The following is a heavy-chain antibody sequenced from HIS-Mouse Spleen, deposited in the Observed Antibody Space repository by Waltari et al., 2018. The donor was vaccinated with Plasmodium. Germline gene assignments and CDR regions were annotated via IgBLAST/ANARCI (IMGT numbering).Heavy chain of an antibody. D-gene: IGHD6-13*01. V-gene: IGHV3-7*01. Sequence: EVQLVESGGGLVQPGGSLRLSCAASGFTFSSYGMSWVRQAVGEGLEGVANIKQDGSEKYYVDSVKGRLTISRDNAKNSLYLQMNGLRAEDTAVYYCASSWYWYFDLWGRGTLVTVSS. J-gene: IGHJ2*01. CDR2: IKQDGSEK. CDR3: ASSWYWYFDL. CDR1: GFTFSSYG.